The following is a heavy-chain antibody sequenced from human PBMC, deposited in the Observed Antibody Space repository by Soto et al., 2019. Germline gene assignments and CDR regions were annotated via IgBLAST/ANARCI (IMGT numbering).Heavy chain of an antibody. D-gene: IGHD3-22*01. Sequence: QVQLQESGPGLVKPLQTLSLTCTVSGGSINSGDYYWTWIRQSPGKGLEWIGYIFYSGSTYYNPSLKSRVTISVDTSKNQFSLKLSSVTAADTAVYYCARRYYRDYNWFDPWGQGALVTVSS. CDR1: GGSINSGDYY. J-gene: IGHJ5*02. CDR3: ARRYYRDYNWFDP. CDR2: IFYSGST. V-gene: IGHV4-30-4*01.